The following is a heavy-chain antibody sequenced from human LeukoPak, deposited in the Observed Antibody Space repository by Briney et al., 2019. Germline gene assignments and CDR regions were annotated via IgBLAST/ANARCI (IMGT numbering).Heavy chain of an antibody. J-gene: IGHJ5*02. CDR3: ARDLGGWFDP. V-gene: IGHV4-30-2*01. CDR1: GGSISSGGYS. Sequence: SQTLSLTCAVSGGSISSGGYSWSWIRQPPGKGLEWIGYIYHSGSTYYNPSLKSRVTISVDRSKNQFSLKLSSVTAADTAVYYCARDLGGWFDPWGQGTLSPSPQ. D-gene: IGHD3-10*01. CDR2: IYHSGST.